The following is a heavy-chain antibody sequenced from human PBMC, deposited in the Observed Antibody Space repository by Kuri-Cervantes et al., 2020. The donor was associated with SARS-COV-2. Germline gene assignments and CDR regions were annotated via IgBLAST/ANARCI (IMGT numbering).Heavy chain of an antibody. V-gene: IGHV3-53*01. CDR2: IYVHRT. CDR3: ARGRYTNSWYYFDY. J-gene: IGHJ4*02. D-gene: IGHD6-13*01. CDR1: GFTVSSNY. Sequence: GESLKISCVASGFTVSSNYMTWVRQAPGKGLEWVSVIYVHRTEYADSVKGRFTISRDNSNNTVYLQMNSLRAEDAAVYYCARGRYTNSWYYFDYWGQGTLVTVSS.